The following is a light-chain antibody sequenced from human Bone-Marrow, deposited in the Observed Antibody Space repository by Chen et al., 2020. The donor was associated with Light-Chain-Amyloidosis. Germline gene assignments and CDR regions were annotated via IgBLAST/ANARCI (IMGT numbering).Light chain of an antibody. CDR3: QSYQGSSQGV. CDR1: SGSIATNS. CDR2: EDD. Sequence: NFMLTQPHSVSESPGKTVIISCTRSSGSIATNSVQWYQQRPGSSPTTVIYEDDQRPSGVLDRFSGSIDRSSNSASLTISGLKTEDEADYYCQSYQGSSQGVFGGGTKLTVL. V-gene: IGLV6-57*01. J-gene: IGLJ3*02.